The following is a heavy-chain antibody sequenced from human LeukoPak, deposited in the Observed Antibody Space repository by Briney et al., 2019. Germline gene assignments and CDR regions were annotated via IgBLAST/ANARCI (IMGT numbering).Heavy chain of an antibody. D-gene: IGHD1-26*01. CDR1: GDIFNSYS. CDR2: IIPIFGSA. V-gene: IGHV1-69*05. Sequence: LVKVSCKASGDIFNSYSISWVRQAPGQGLEWMGGIIPIFGSANYAQKFQGRVTITTDQSTSTAYMELSSLSSEDTAVYYCARVGRSRGSLPNSYYYMDVWGKGTTVTVSS. CDR3: ARVGRSRGSLPNSYYYMDV. J-gene: IGHJ6*03.